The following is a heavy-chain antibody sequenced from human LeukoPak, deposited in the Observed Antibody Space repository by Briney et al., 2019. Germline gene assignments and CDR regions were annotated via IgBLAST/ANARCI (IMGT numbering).Heavy chain of an antibody. CDR2: INWNGGST. CDR1: GFTFDDYG. CDR3: ARGSGDSSGYADY. J-gene: IGHJ4*02. D-gene: IGHD3-22*01. V-gene: IGHV3-20*04. Sequence: PGGSLRLSCAASGFTFDDYGMSWVRQAPGKGLGWVSGINWNGGSTGYADPVKGRFTISRDNAKNSLYLQMNSLRAEDTALYYCARGSGDSSGYADYWGQGTLVTVSS.